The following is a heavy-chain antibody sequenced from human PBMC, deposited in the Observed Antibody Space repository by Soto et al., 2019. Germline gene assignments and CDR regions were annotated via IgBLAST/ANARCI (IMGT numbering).Heavy chain of an antibody. D-gene: IGHD3-3*01. CDR1: GFTFSSYW. CDR3: ARHYDFWSGYSYFDI. V-gene: IGHV3-7*01. CDR2: IKQDGSEK. J-gene: IGHJ3*02. Sequence: PGGSLRLSCAASGFTFSSYWMSWVRQAPGKGLEWVANIKQDGSEKYYVDSVKGRFTISRDNAKNSLCLQMNSLRAEDTAVYYCARHYDFWSGYSYFDIWGQGTMVTV.